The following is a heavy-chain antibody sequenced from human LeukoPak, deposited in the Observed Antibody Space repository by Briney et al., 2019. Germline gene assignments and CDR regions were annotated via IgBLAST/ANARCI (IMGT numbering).Heavy chain of an antibody. Sequence: SETLSLTCTVSGGSISSYYWSWIRQPPGKGLEWIGYIYYSGSTNYNPSLKSRVTISIDTSKNQFSLKLNSVTAADTAVYYCARRYCGGDCYLPAFDYWGQGTLVTVSS. V-gene: IGHV4-59*01. CDR1: GGSISSYY. CDR3: ARRYCGGDCYLPAFDY. J-gene: IGHJ4*02. D-gene: IGHD2-21*02. CDR2: IYYSGST.